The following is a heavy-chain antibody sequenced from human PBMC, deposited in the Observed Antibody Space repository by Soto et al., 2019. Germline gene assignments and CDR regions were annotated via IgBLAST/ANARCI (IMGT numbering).Heavy chain of an antibody. CDR2: INHSGST. CDR1: GGSFSGYY. Sequence: SETLSLTCAVYGGSFSGYYWSWIRQPPGKGLEWIGEINHSGSTNYNPSLKSRVTISVDTSKNQFSLKLSSVTAADTAVYYCAITVTRDWTLYYYGMDVWGQGTTVTVSS. J-gene: IGHJ6*02. V-gene: IGHV4-34*01. D-gene: IGHD1-20*01. CDR3: AITVTRDWTLYYYGMDV.